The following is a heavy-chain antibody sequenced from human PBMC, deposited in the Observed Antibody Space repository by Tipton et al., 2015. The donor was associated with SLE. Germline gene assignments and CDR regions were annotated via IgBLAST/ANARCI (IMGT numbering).Heavy chain of an antibody. J-gene: IGHJ4*02. CDR1: GFTFSSYA. CDR2: IYSGGST. V-gene: IGHV3-23*03. Sequence: SLRLSCAASGFTFSSYAMHWVRQAPGKGLEWVSVIYSGGSTYYADSVKGRFTISRDNSKNTLYLQMNSLRAEDTAVYYCAKVGATILPGNFDYGGQGTLVTVSS. D-gene: IGHD1-26*01. CDR3: AKVGATILPGNFDY.